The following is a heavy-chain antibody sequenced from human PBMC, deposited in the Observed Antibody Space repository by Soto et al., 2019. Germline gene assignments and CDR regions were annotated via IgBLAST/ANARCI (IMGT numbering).Heavy chain of an antibody. D-gene: IGHD6-19*01. CDR2: ISAYNGNT. CDR3: VRDGYSSGWETLWASDY. J-gene: IGHJ4*02. Sequence: QVQLVQSGAEVKKPGASVKVSCKASGYTFTSYGVSWVRQAPGEGLEWMGWISAYNGNTNYAQKLQGRVTMTTDTSTSTAYMELRSLRSDDTAVYYCVRDGYSSGWETLWASDYWGQGTLVTVSS. CDR1: GYTFTSYG. V-gene: IGHV1-18*01.